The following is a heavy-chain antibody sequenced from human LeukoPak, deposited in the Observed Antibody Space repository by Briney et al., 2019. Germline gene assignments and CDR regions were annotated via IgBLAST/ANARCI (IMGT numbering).Heavy chain of an antibody. Sequence: ASVKVSCKASGYTFTSYAMNWVRQAPGQGLEWMGWINPNSGGTNYAQKFQGGVTMTRDTSISTAYMELSRLRSDDTAVYYCARLAVAGTGGTDYWGQGTLVTVSS. V-gene: IGHV1-2*02. J-gene: IGHJ4*02. CDR2: INPNSGGT. D-gene: IGHD6-19*01. CDR1: GYTFTSYA. CDR3: ARLAVAGTGGTDY.